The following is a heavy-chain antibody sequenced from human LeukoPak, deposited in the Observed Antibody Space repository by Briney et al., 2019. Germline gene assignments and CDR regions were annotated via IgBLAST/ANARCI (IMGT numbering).Heavy chain of an antibody. CDR3: ARRGPGIVATMGGFDY. Sequence: GESLQISCKGSGSRFTSYWIGWVRQMPGKGLEWMGIIYPGDSDTRYSPSFQGQVTISADKSISTAYLQWSSLKASDTAMYYCARRGPGIVATMGGFDYWGQGTLVTVSS. J-gene: IGHJ4*02. CDR2: IYPGDSDT. V-gene: IGHV5-51*01. CDR1: GSRFTSYW. D-gene: IGHD5-12*01.